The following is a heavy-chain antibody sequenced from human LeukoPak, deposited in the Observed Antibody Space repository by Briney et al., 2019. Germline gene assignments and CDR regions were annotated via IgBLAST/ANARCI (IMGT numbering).Heavy chain of an antibody. CDR2: VSWNSGSV. CDR1: GFTFDDYA. Sequence: PGGSLRLSCAASGFTFDDYAMHWVRQAPGKGLEWVSGVSWNSGSVGYADSVKGRFTISRGNAKNSLYLQMNSLRAEDTALYHCAKDVGRLERNPDYWGQGTLVTVSS. D-gene: IGHD1-1*01. J-gene: IGHJ4*02. V-gene: IGHV3-9*01. CDR3: AKDVGRLERNPDY.